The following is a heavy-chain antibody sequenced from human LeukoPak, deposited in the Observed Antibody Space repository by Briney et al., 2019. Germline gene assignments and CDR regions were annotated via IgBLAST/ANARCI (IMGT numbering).Heavy chain of an antibody. CDR3: ASEDFDY. CDR2: ISGSGTRT. J-gene: IGHJ4*02. V-gene: IGHV3-23*01. Sequence: PGGSLRLSCVGSGFALSSYAMSWVRQAPGKGLEWVSAISGSGTRTYYADSVKGRFTISRDNSKNTLYLQMNSLRAEDTAVYYCASEDFDYWGQGTLVTVSS. CDR1: GFALSSYA.